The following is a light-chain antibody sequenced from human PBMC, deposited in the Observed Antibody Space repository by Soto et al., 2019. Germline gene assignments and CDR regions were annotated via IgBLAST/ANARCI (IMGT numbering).Light chain of an antibody. V-gene: IGKV1-13*02. Sequence: AIQVTQSPSSLSASVGDRVTITCRASQDIRGALAWYQQKPGKAPNLLIYDVSTLESGVPSRFSGSGSGTDFTLTISSLQTEDFGTFYCQQFNSYPITFGHGTRLEIK. CDR2: DVS. J-gene: IGKJ5*01. CDR3: QQFNSYPIT. CDR1: QDIRGA.